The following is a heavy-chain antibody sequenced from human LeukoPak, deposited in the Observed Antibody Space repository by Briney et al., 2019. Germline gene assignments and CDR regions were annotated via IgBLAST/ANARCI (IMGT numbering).Heavy chain of an antibody. D-gene: IGHD6-13*01. V-gene: IGHV3-21*01. CDR3: ARDPILYSSSSYYFDY. CDR1: GFTFSSYS. J-gene: IGHJ4*02. Sequence: GGSLRLSCAASGFTFSSYSMNWVRQAPGKGLEWVSSISSSSSYIYYADSVKGRFTISRDNAKSSLYLQMSSLRAEDTAVYYCARDPILYSSSSYYFDYWGQGTLVTVSS. CDR2: ISSSSSYI.